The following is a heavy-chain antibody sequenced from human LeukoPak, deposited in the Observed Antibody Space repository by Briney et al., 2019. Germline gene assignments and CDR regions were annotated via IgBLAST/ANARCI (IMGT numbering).Heavy chain of an antibody. D-gene: IGHD3-22*01. CDR2: ISYDGSNK. J-gene: IGHJ4*02. Sequence: PGGSLRLSCAASGFTFSSYGMYWVRQAPGKGLEWVAVISYDGSNKYYADSVKGRFTISRDNSKNTLYLQMNSLRAEDTAVYYCAKGRNYYDSSGYYYWFDYWGQGTLVTVSS. CDR3: AKGRNYYDSSGYYYWFDY. CDR1: GFTFSSYG. V-gene: IGHV3-30*18.